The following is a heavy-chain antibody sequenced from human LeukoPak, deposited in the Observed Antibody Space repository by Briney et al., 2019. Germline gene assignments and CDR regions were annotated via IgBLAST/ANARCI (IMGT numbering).Heavy chain of an antibody. CDR3: AREVGVTTDWYFDL. J-gene: IGHJ2*01. Sequence: PSETLSLTCTVSGGSISSYYWSWIRQPPGKGLEWIGYIYYSGSTYYNPTLKSRVTISVDTSKNQFSLKLSSVTAADTAVYYCAREVGVTTDWYFDLWGRGTLVTVSS. V-gene: IGHV4-30-4*01. D-gene: IGHD4-11*01. CDR1: GGSISSYY. CDR2: IYYSGST.